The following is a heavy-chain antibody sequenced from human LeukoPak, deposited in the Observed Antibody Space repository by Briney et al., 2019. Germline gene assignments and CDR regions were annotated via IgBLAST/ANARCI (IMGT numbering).Heavy chain of an antibody. D-gene: IGHD5-12*01. CDR3: ACGYESGDWFDP. CDR1: GFTFSSYG. V-gene: IGHV3-33*01. J-gene: IGHJ5*02. Sequence: PGRSLRLSCAASGFTFSSYGMHWVRQAPGKGLEWVAVIWYDGSNKYYADSVKGRFTISRDNSKNTLYLQMNSLRAEDTAVYYCACGYESGDWFDPWGQGTLVTVSS. CDR2: IWYDGSNK.